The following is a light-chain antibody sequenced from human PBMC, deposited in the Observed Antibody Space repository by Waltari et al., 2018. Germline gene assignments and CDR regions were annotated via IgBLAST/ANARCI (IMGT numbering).Light chain of an antibody. Sequence: QSVLTQPPSVSEAPRQRVTIPCSGSSPNIGHHAVNCYQHLPGKAPKLLIYYDDLLSSGVSDRFSGSKSGTSASLAISGLQSEDEADYYCAAWDDSLNGWLFGGGTKLTVL. CDR2: YDD. J-gene: IGLJ3*02. CDR1: SPNIGHHA. CDR3: AAWDDSLNGWL. V-gene: IGLV1-36*01.